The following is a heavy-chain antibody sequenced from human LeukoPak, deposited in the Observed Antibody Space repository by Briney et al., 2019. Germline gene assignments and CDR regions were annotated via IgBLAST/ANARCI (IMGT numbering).Heavy chain of an antibody. D-gene: IGHD6-13*01. V-gene: IGHV4-4*07. CDR3: AREGSYSTENWFDP. CDR2: IYTSGST. CDR1: GGSISSYY. Sequence: SETLSLTCTVSGGSISSYYWSWIRQPAGKGLEWIGRIYTSGSTNYNPSLESRVTMSVDTSKNQFSLKLSSVTAADTAVYYCAREGSYSTENWFDPWGQGTLVTVSS. J-gene: IGHJ5*02.